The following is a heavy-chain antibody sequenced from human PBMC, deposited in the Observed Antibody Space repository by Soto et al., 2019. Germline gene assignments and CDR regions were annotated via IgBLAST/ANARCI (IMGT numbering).Heavy chain of an antibody. CDR1: GGTFSSYA. V-gene: IGHV1-69*01. D-gene: IGHD1-20*01. J-gene: IGHJ6*02. Sequence: QVQLVQSGAEVKKPGSSVKVSCKASGGTFSSYAISWVRQAHGQGLEWMGGIIPIFGTANYAQKFQGRVTITADESTSTAYMELSSLRSEDTAVYYCARSSTHNWNHYYYGMDVWGQGTTVTVSS. CDR3: ARSSTHNWNHYYYGMDV. CDR2: IIPIFGTA.